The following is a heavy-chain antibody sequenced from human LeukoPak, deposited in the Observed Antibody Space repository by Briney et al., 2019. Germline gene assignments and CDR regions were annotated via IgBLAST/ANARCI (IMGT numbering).Heavy chain of an antibody. Sequence: EASVKVSCKASGYTFTSYDINWVRQATGQGLEWMGWMNPNSGNTGYAQKFQGRVTITRNTSISTAYMELSSLRSEDTAVYYCARVGSSDAFDIWGQGTMVTVSS. V-gene: IGHV1-8*03. J-gene: IGHJ3*02. CDR2: MNPNSGNT. D-gene: IGHD1-26*01. CDR1: GYTFTSYD. CDR3: ARVGSSDAFDI.